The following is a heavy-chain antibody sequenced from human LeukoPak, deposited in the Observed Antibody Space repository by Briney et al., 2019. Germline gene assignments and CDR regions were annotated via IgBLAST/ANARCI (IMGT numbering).Heavy chain of an antibody. J-gene: IGHJ4*02. D-gene: IGHD5-24*01. CDR2: IHHSGTT. V-gene: IGHV4-34*01. CDR1: GVSFSGYY. Sequence: SETLSLTCAASGVSFSGYYWSWIRQSPGKGLEWIGDIHHSGTTNYNPSLKSRVTISVDTSKNQFSLKLSSVIAADTAMYYCASRGDGYDYYFHSWGQGTLVTVSS. CDR3: ASRGDGYDYYFHS.